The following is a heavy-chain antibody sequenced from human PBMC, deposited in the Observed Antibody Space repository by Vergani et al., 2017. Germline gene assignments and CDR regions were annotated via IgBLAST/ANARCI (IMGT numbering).Heavy chain of an antibody. V-gene: IGHV4-59*01. CDR1: VGSISSYY. CDR2: IYYSGST. J-gene: IGHJ6*02. CDR3: ARDRPHYYGSGSSPPYYYGMDV. D-gene: IGHD3-10*01. Sequence: QVQLQQWGAGLLKPSETLSLTCTVSVGSISSYYWSCIRQPPGKGLEWIVYIYYSGSTNYNPSLKSRVTISVDTSKNQFSLKLSSVTAADTAVYYCARDRPHYYGSGSSPPYYYGMDVWGQXP.